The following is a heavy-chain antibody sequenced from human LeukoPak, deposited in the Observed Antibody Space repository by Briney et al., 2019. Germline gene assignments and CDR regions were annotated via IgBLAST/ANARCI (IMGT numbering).Heavy chain of an antibody. Sequence: ASVKVSCNGSGDTLTSYGISWVWQGPGQGKEWVGWISAYNGNTNNAYTFQGRVSITTDRYTTKDYLELRSMRSDAAAAADYSNDRPAAEVLPTVLRGFDPWGQGTLVTVS. CDR2: ISAYNGNT. J-gene: IGHJ5*02. V-gene: IGHV1-18*01. D-gene: IGHD2-2*01. CDR1: GDTLTSYG. CDR3: SNDRPAAEVLPTVLRGFDP.